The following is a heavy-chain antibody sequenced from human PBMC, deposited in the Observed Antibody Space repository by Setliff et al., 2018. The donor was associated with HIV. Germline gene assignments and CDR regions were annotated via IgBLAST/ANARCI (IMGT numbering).Heavy chain of an antibody. CDR2: IIPAFGTA. CDR3: ARDGLLVAGIRFDY. Sequence: SVNVSCKTSGGTFSSYAVSWVRQAPGQGLEWMGGIIPAFGTANYAQKFQGRVTITTDESTSTAYMELSGLRSEDTAVYFCARDGLLVAGIRFDYWGQGTLVTVSS. CDR1: GGTFSSYA. D-gene: IGHD6-19*01. V-gene: IGHV1-69*05. J-gene: IGHJ4*01.